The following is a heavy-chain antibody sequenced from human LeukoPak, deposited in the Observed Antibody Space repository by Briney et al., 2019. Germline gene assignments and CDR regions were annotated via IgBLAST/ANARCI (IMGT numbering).Heavy chain of an antibody. CDR3: ARDGADSYD. Sequence: SETLSLTCTVYGGSFSAYFWSWIRQPPGKGLEWIGEIDNRGSTACNQSLKSRVTISIGTSKNQFSLKLTSVTAADTAVYYCARDGADSYDWGQGTLVTVSS. CDR1: GGSFSAYF. D-gene: IGHD5-18*01. J-gene: IGHJ4*02. CDR2: IDNRGST. V-gene: IGHV4-34*01.